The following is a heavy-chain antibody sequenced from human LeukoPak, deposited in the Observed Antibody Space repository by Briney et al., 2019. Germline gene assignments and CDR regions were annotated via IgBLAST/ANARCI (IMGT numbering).Heavy chain of an antibody. CDR3: ARALGSDYDFWSGSFDY. CDR1: GFTFSSYW. V-gene: IGHV3-7*01. J-gene: IGHJ4*02. Sequence: GGSLRLSCAASGFTFSSYWMSWVRQAPGKGLEWVANIKQDGSEKYYVDSVKGRFTISRDNAKNSLYLQMNSLRAEDTAVYYCARALGSDYDFWSGSFDYWGQGTLVTVSS. D-gene: IGHD3-3*01. CDR2: IKQDGSEK.